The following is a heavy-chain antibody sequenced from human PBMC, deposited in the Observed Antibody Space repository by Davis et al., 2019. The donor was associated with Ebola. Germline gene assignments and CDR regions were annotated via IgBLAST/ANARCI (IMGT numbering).Heavy chain of an antibody. CDR1: GGTFSSYA. D-gene: IGHD3-9*01. CDR2: INAGNGNT. V-gene: IGHV1-3*01. J-gene: IGHJ4*02. CDR3: ARDSFILTGYHRGYFDY. Sequence: ASVKVSCKASGGTFSSYAISWVRQAPGQGLEWMGWINAGNGNTKYSQKFQGRVTITRDTSASTAYMELRSLRSDDTAVYYCARDSFILTGYHRGYFDYWGQGTLVTVSS.